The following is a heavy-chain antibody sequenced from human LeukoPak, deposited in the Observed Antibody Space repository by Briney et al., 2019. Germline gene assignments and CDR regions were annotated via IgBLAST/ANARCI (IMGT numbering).Heavy chain of an antibody. CDR3: ARDYPLSRDYYYMDV. CDR2: ISGSGGST. CDR1: GFTFSSYA. J-gene: IGHJ6*03. Sequence: PGGSLRLSCAASGFTFSSYAMSWVRQAPGKGLEWVSAISGSGGSTYYADSVKGRFTISRDNSKNTLYLQMNSLRAEDTAVYYCARDYPLSRDYYYMDVWGKGTTVTISS. D-gene: IGHD2/OR15-2a*01. V-gene: IGHV3-23*01.